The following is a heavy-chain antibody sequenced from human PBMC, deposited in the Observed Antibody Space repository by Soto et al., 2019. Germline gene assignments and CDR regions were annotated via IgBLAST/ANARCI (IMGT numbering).Heavy chain of an antibody. CDR3: AKDINESITIFGVVISPYMDV. V-gene: IGHV3-9*01. CDR1: GFTFDDYA. Sequence: PGGSLRLSCAASGFTFDDYAMHWVRQAPGKGLEWVSGISWNSGSIGYADSVKGRFTISRDNAKNSLYLQMNSLRAEDTALYYCAKDINESITIFGVVISPYMDVWGKGTTVTVSS. D-gene: IGHD3-3*01. CDR2: ISWNSGSI. J-gene: IGHJ6*03.